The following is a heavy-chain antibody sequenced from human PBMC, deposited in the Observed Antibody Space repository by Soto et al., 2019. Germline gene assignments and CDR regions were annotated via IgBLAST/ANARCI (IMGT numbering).Heavy chain of an antibody. CDR2: IRSKANSYAT. J-gene: IGHJ6*02. CDR1: GFTFSGSA. CDR3: TSHPYTDYRGYYYYYGMDV. Sequence: GGSLRLSCAASGFTFSGSAMHWVRQASGKGLEWVGRIRSKANSYATAYAASVKGRFTISRDDSKNTAYLQMNSLKTEDTAVYYCTSHPYTDYRGYYYYYGMDVWGQGTPVTVSS. V-gene: IGHV3-73*01. D-gene: IGHD4-4*01.